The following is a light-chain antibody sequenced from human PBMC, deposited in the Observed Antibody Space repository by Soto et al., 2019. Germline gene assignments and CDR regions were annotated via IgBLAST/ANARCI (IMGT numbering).Light chain of an antibody. CDR2: GAS. Sequence: EVVLTQSPGTLSLSPGEGATLSCRASQSVSSNYVAWYQHRPGQVPRLLIYGASRRSFGIPDRFSGGGSGTDFTLTINRLEPEDFAGYFCQQYGSAPYTFGQGTKVEI. J-gene: IGKJ2*01. CDR3: QQYGSAPYT. V-gene: IGKV3-20*01. CDR1: QSVSSNY.